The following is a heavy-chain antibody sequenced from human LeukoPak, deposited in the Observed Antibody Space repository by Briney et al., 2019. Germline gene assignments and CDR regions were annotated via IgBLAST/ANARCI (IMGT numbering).Heavy chain of an antibody. J-gene: IGHJ4*02. Sequence: SETLSLTCTVSGGSISSSSYYWGWIRQPPGKGLEWIGSIYYSGSTYYNPSLKSRVTISVDTSKNQFSLKLSSVTAADTAVYYCARDSLMEPYMDFDYWGQGTLVTVSS. CDR3: ARDSLMEPYMDFDY. CDR2: IYYSGST. CDR1: GGSISSSSYY. V-gene: IGHV4-39*07. D-gene: IGHD2-8*01.